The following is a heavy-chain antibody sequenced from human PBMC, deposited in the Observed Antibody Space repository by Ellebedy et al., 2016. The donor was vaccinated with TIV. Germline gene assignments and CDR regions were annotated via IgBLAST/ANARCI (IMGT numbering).Heavy chain of an antibody. CDR3: ARRRASGTSFFFDY. V-gene: IGHV3-30*07. J-gene: IGHJ4*02. Sequence: DSVKGRFTISRDNSKNTLYLQMNSLRAEDTAVYYCARRRASGTSFFFDYWGQGILVTVTS. D-gene: IGHD1-1*01.